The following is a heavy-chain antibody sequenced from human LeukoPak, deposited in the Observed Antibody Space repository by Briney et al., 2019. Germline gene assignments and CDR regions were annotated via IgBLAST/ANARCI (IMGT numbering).Heavy chain of an antibody. CDR2: IKQDGSEK. D-gene: IGHD6-13*01. J-gene: IGHJ4*02. CDR3: ARDKTLVQYYFDY. Sequence: PGGSLRLSCAASGFTFSGYWMSWVRQAPGKGLEWVANIKQDGSEKYYVDSVKGRFTISRDNAKNSLYLQMNSLRAEDTAVYYCARDKTLVQYYFDYWGQGTLVTVSS. CDR1: GFTFSGYW. V-gene: IGHV3-7*01.